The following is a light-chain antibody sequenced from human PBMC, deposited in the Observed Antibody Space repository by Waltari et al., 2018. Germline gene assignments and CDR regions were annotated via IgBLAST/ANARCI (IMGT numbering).Light chain of an antibody. CDR3: QVGDSGDFPR. CDR2: DDT. J-gene: IGLJ2*01. CDR1: NIGFKS. Sequence: SSVLTQPPSVSVAPGQTAIISCGGNNIGFKSVHWHQQKPGQAPGLVMFDDTDRPSGIPERFSGSKSGNTAALSISRVEGDDEADFYCQVGDSGDFPRFGGGTKLTVL. V-gene: IGLV3-21*02.